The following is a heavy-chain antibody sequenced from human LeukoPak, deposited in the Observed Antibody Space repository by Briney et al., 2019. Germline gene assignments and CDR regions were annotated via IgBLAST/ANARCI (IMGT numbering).Heavy chain of an antibody. V-gene: IGHV1-3*01. CDR1: GYTFTSYA. CDR2: INAGNGNT. J-gene: IGHJ4*02. D-gene: IGHD2-2*01. Sequence: ASVKVSCTASGYTFTSYAMHWVRQAPGQRLEWMGWINAGNGNTKYSQKFQGRVTITRDTSASTAYMELSSLRSEDTAVYFCAREVLIVIEPPANTIDYWGQGTRVTVSS. CDR3: AREVLIVIEPPANTIDY.